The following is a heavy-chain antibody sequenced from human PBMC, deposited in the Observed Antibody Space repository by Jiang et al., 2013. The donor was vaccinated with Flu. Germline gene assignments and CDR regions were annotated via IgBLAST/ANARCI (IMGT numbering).Heavy chain of an antibody. J-gene: IGHJ4*02. CDR2: TYYRSNWYR. Sequence: SQTLLLTCVISGDSVSSDTVIWSWIRQSPSRGLEWLGRTYYRSNWYREYEESVKSRITINADTFKNQFSLLLDSVTAEDTAVYYCARGNYDSSGTRFDYWGQGTLVTVSS. V-gene: IGHV6-1*01. D-gene: IGHD3-22*01. CDR1: GDSVSSDTVI. CDR3: ARGNYDSSGTRFDY.